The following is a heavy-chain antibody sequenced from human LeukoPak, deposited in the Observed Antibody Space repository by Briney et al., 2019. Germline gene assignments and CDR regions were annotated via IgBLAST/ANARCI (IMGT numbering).Heavy chain of an antibody. J-gene: IGHJ4*02. CDR3: ARDAGGGQRIGRQWLVTGYFDY. CDR2: IWYDGSNK. D-gene: IGHD6-19*01. CDR1: GFTFSSYG. Sequence: PGGPLRLSCAASGFTFSSYGTHWVREAPGKGLEGVAVIWYDGSNKYYADSVKGRFTISRDNSKNTLYLQMNRLRAEDTAVYYCARDAGGGQRIGRQWLVTGYFDYWGQGTLVTVSS. V-gene: IGHV3-33*01.